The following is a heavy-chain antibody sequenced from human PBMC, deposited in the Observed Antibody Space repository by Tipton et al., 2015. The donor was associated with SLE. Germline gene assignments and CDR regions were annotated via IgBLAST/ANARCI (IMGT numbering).Heavy chain of an antibody. CDR2: IFTSGNT. CDR3: ARLISAYDCNFDY. D-gene: IGHD5-12*01. J-gene: IGHJ4*02. V-gene: IGHV4-61*02. Sequence: LRLSCTVSGGSLSGDTYYWSWIRQPAGEGLEWIGRIFTSGNTNYNPSLKSRVTISVDTSKNQFSQELSSVTAADTALYYCARLISAYDCNFDYWGQGTLVTVS. CDR1: GGSLSGDTYY.